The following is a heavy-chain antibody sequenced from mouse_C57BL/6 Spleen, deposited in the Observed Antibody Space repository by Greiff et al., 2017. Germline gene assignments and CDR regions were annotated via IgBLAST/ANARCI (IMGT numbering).Heavy chain of an antibody. CDR1: GFSFNTYA. Sequence: VQLKESGGGLVQPKGSLKLSCAASGFSFNTYAMNWVRQAPGKGLEWVARIRSKSNNYATYYADSVKDRFTISRDDSESMLYLQMNNLKTEDTAMYYCVRGLFITTVDWYFDVWGTGTTVTVSS. CDR3: VRGLFITTVDWYFDV. V-gene: IGHV10-1*01. J-gene: IGHJ1*03. D-gene: IGHD1-1*01. CDR2: IRSKSNNYAT.